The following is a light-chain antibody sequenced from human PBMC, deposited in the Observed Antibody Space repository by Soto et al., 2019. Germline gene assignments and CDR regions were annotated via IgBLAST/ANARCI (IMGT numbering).Light chain of an antibody. CDR1: QDINNY. J-gene: IGKJ2*01. Sequence: EIVLTQSPVTLSLSPGERATLSCRASQDINNYLAWYQQRPGQAPRLLIYATSSRAAGVPDRFSGSGSGTDFTLTISRLEPEDFAVYYCQQYDTSPPLYTFGQGTKLDIK. CDR3: QQYDTSPPLYT. V-gene: IGKV3-20*01. CDR2: ATS.